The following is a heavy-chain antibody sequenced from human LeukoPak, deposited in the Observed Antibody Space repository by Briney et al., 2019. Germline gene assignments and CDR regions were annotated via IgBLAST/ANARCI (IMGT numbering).Heavy chain of an antibody. CDR1: GGTFSSYG. J-gene: IGHJ5*02. V-gene: IGHV1-18*01. D-gene: IGHD3-9*01. CDR3: ARAGYDILTGYFAGNWFDP. Sequence: ASVTVSCKASGGTFSSYGISWVRQAPGQALEWMGWISAYNGNTNYAQKLQGRVTMTTDTSTSTAYMELRSLRSDDTAVYYCARAGYDILTGYFAGNWFDPWGQGTLVTVSS. CDR2: ISAYNGNT.